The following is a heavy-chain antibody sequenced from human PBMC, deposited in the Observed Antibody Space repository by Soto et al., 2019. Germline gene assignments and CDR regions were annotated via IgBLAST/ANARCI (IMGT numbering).Heavy chain of an antibody. CDR3: ARGYSYGYYYYYYMDV. CDR2: IYSGGST. J-gene: IGHJ6*03. D-gene: IGHD5-18*01. Sequence: GESLKISCAASGFTVSSNYMSWVRQAPGKGLEWVSVIYSGGSTYYADSVKGRFTISRDNSKNTLYLQMNSLRAEDTAVYYCARGYSYGYYYYYYMDVWGKGTTVTVSS. V-gene: IGHV3-53*01. CDR1: GFTVSSNY.